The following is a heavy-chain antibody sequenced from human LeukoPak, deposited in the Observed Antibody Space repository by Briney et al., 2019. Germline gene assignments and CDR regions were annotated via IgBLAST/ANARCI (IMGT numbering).Heavy chain of an antibody. D-gene: IGHD5-18*01. V-gene: IGHV5-51*01. CDR3: ARSSGYSCIDRDAGWFDP. Sequence: TGESLKISCKGSGYSFTSYWIGWVRPMPGKGLEWMGIIYPGDSDTRYSPSFQGQVTISADKSISTAYLQWSSLKASDTAMYYCARSSGYSCIDRDAGWFDPWGQGTLVTVSS. CDR1: GYSFTSYW. J-gene: IGHJ5*02. CDR2: IYPGDSDT.